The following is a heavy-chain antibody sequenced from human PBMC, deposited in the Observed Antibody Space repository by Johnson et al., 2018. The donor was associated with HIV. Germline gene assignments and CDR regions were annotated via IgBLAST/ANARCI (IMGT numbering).Heavy chain of an antibody. CDR1: GFTFDDYG. CDR2: INWNGGST. D-gene: IGHD6-19*01. J-gene: IGHJ3*02. V-gene: IGHV3-20*04. Sequence: VQLVESGGGVVRPGGSLRLSCAASGFTFDDYGMSWVRQAPGKGLEWVSGINWNGGSTGYADSVKGRFTISRDNVKNSLYLQMNSLRAEDTAVYYCTRLYSSGWYGSAFDIWGQGTKVTVSS. CDR3: TRLYSSGWYGSAFDI.